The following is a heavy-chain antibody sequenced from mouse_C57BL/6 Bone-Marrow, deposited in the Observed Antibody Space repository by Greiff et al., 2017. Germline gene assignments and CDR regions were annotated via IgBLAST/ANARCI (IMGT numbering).Heavy chain of an antibody. D-gene: IGHD1-1*01. J-gene: IGHJ2*01. CDR1: GYTFTSYT. CDR3: AKGDGYGGSFLDY. Sequence: QVQLKESGAELARPGASVKMSCKASGYTFTSYTMHWVKQRPGQGLEWIGYINPSSGYTKYNQKFKDKATLTADKSSSTAYMQLSSLTSEDSAVYYCAKGDGYGGSFLDYWGQGTTLTVSS. CDR2: INPSSGYT. V-gene: IGHV1-4*01.